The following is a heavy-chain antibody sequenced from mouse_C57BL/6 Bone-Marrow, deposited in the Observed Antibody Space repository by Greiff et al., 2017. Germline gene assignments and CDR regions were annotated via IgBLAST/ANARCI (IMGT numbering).Heavy chain of an antibody. CDR2: IYPRSGNT. J-gene: IGHJ3*01. D-gene: IGHD2-2*01. V-gene: IGHV1-81*01. CDR3: ARRGDLLWLRRPWFAY. CDR1: GYTFTSYG. Sequence: VQLQQSGAELARPGASVKLSCKASGYTFTSYGISWVKQRTGQGLEWIGEIYPRSGNTYYNEKFKGKATLTADKSSSTAYMELRSLTSEDSAVYFCARRGDLLWLRRPWFAYWGQGTLVTVSA.